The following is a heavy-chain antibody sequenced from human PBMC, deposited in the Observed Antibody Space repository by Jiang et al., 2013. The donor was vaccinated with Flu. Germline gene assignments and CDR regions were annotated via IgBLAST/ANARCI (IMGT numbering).Heavy chain of an antibody. J-gene: IGHJ4*02. CDR3: ARGEKGGYSGYDPYSY. V-gene: IGHV1-2*02. D-gene: IGHD5-12*01. CDR1: GYTFRDYY. Sequence: GAEVKKPGASVKVSCKAFGYTFRDYYMYWVRQAPGQGLEWMGWINPNSGDTNYAQRFQGRVTMTRDTSINTAYMELSSLRSEDTAVYYCARGEKGGYSGYDPYSYWGQGTLVTVSS. CDR2: INPNSGDT.